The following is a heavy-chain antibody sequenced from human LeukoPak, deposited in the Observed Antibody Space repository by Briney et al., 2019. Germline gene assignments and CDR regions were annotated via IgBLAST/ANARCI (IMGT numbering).Heavy chain of an antibody. Sequence: GGSLRLSCAASGFTFSTYGVYWVRQAPGKGLEWVSSNSGGSSYYADSVKGRFTISRDNAKNSLYLQMNSLRAEDTAVYYCARELLLGYCSGGSCYLGAFDIWGQGTMVTVSS. V-gene: IGHV3-21*01. CDR1: GFTFSTYG. CDR2: NSGGSS. J-gene: IGHJ3*02. D-gene: IGHD2-15*01. CDR3: ARELLLGYCSGGSCYLGAFDI.